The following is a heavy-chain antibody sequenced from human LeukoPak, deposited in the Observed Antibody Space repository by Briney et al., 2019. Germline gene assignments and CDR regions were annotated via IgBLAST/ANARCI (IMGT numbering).Heavy chain of an antibody. CDR3: AKGRLVGATPRYFDY. Sequence: PGGSLRLSCAASGFTFSSYAMSWVRQAPGKGLEWVSVISGSGGSTYYADSVRGRFTIPRDNSKNTLYLQMNSLRAEDTAVYYCAKGRLVGATPRYFDYWGQGTLVTVSS. CDR1: GFTFSSYA. CDR2: ISGSGGST. D-gene: IGHD1-26*01. V-gene: IGHV3-23*01. J-gene: IGHJ4*02.